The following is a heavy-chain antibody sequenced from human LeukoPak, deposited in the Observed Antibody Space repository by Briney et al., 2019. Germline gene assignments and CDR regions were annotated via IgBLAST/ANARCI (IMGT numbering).Heavy chain of an antibody. V-gene: IGHV1-18*01. Sequence: ASVKVSCKASGYTFTSYGISWVRQAPGQGLEWMGWISAYNGNTNYAQKLQGRVTITADKSTSTAYMELSSLRSEDTAVYYCARTYDFWSGPKANYFDYWGQGTLVTVSS. D-gene: IGHD3-3*01. CDR1: GYTFTSYG. CDR3: ARTYDFWSGPKANYFDY. J-gene: IGHJ4*02. CDR2: ISAYNGNT.